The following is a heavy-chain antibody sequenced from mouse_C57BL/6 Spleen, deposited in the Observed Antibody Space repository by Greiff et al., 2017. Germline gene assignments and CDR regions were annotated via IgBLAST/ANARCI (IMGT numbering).Heavy chain of an antibody. V-gene: IGHV3-6*01. CDR3: ARVKLGLFDY. D-gene: IGHD4-1*01. CDR1: GYSITSGYY. CDR2: ISYDGSN. J-gene: IGHJ2*01. Sequence: DVQLQESGPGLVKPSQSLSLTCSVTGYSITSGYYWNWIRQFPGNKLEWMGYISYDGSNNYNPSLKNRISITRDTSKNQFFLKLNSVTTEDTATYYCARVKLGLFDYWGQGTTLTVSS.